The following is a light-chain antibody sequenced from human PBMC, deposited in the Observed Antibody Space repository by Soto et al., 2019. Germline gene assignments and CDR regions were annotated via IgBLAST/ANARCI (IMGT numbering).Light chain of an antibody. V-gene: IGLV2-14*03. CDR1: SSDVGGYNY. CDR3: SSYTTSNTRQIV. CDR2: DVS. J-gene: IGLJ1*01. Sequence: QSVLTLPASVSGSPGQSITISCTGTSSDVGGYNYVSWYQHHPGKAPKLIIYDVSNRPSGVSIRFSGSKSDNTASLTISGLQPEDEADYHCSSYTTSNTRQIVFGTGTKLTVL.